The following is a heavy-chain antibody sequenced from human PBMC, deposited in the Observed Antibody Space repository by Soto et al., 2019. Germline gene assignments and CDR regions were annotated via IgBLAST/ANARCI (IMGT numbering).Heavy chain of an antibody. V-gene: IGHV3-30*18. CDR2: ISHDGTVK. CDR3: AKERDTRSSSCFDS. Sequence: GGALRRSCAASRFTFSNYGMQWVRQAPGKGLEWVAVISHDGTVKYYADSVKGRFTISRDNFQNTLDLQMDSLRAEDTAVYYCAKERDTRSSSCFDSWGQGTLVTVSS. CDR1: RFTFSNYG. J-gene: IGHJ4*02. D-gene: IGHD5-18*01.